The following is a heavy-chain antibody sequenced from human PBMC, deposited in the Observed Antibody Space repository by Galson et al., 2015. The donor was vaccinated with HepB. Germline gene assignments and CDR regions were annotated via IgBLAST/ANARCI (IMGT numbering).Heavy chain of an antibody. CDR2: IEKDGSRK. CDR3: ARGVDTPMGKSYYYGLDV. V-gene: IGHV3-7*05. CDR1: GFTFRSYW. Sequence: SLRLSCAASGFTFRSYWMSWVRQTPGKGLEWVANIEKDGSRKFVVDSVEGRFTISRDNAKNSLFLQMSSLRAEDTAVYYCARGVDTPMGKSYYYGLDVWGQGTTVTVSS. D-gene: IGHD5-18*01. J-gene: IGHJ6*02.